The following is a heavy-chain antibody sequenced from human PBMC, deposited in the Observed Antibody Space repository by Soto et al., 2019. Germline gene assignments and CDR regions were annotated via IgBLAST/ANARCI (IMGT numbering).Heavy chain of an antibody. D-gene: IGHD3-3*01. V-gene: IGHV3-23*01. J-gene: IGHJ4*02. CDR3: AKDPSHITIFGVVTSG. Sequence: GGSLRLSCAASGFTFSSYAMSWVRQAPGKGLEWVSAISRSGGSTYYADSVKGRFTISRDNSKNTLYLQMNSLRAEDTAVYYFAKDPSHITIFGVVTSGWGQGTLVTVSS. CDR1: GFTFSSYA. CDR2: ISRSGGST.